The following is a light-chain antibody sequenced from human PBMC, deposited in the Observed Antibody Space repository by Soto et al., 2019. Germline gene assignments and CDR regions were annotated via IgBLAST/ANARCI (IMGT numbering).Light chain of an antibody. CDR2: STN. Sequence: QAVVTQEPSFSVSPGRTVTLTCGLSSGSVSTSYYPSWYQQTPGQAPRTLIYSTNTRSSGVPDRFSGSILGNKAALTITWAQADDESDYYCVLYMGSGIWVFGGGTKVTVL. CDR1: SGSVSTSYY. V-gene: IGLV8-61*01. CDR3: VLYMGSGIWV. J-gene: IGLJ3*02.